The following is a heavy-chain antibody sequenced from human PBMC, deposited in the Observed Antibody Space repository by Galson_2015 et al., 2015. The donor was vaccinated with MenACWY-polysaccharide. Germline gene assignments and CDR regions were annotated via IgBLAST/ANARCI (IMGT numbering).Heavy chain of an antibody. D-gene: IGHD1/OR15-1a*01. Sequence: TGLLKPSETLSLTCTVSGGSISDSNYYWGWVRRPPGKGLEWIGSMFYSGNTDYNPSLMSRVTIFADTSKKQLSLKLRSVTDADTAVYYCARHGAGTLGNYYYGMDVWGQGTTVTVSS. V-gene: IGHV4-39*01. J-gene: IGHJ6*02. CDR3: ARHGAGTLGNYYYGMDV. CDR2: MFYSGNT. CDR1: GGSISDSNYY.